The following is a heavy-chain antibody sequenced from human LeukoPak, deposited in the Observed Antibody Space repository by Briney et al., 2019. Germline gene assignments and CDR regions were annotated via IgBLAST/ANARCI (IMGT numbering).Heavy chain of an antibody. Sequence: PGGSLRLSCVASGFTFSDYAVHWVRQAPGRGLECVAVVSYDGSNKNHADSVKGRFTISRDNSKNTLYLQMNSLRVEDTAVYYCAQQLGYCSDGTCYFTYWGQGTLVTVSS. CDR2: VSYDGSNK. CDR1: GFTFSDYA. D-gene: IGHD2-15*01. V-gene: IGHV3-30-3*01. CDR3: AQQLGYCSDGTCYFTY. J-gene: IGHJ4*02.